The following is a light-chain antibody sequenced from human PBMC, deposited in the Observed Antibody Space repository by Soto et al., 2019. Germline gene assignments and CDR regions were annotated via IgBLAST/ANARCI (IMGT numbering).Light chain of an antibody. V-gene: IGLV1-44*01. CDR1: SSNIGTNV. J-gene: IGLJ3*02. CDR3: AGCDESLSDPV. Sequence: QSVLTQPPSVSGTPGQRVTISCSGSSSNIGTNVVNWYQQFPGTAPKLLIFNNNNQPSGVPDRFSGSKSGSSASLAISGLLSEDEADYYCAGCDESLSDPVFGGGTKLTVL. CDR2: NNN.